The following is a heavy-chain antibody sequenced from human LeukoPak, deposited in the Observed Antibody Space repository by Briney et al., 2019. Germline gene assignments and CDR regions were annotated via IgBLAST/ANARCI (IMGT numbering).Heavy chain of an antibody. CDR1: GGSISSYY. CDR2: IYHSGST. J-gene: IGHJ4*02. CDR3: AGLGGTKGY. D-gene: IGHD2-2*01. Sequence: PSETLSLTCTVSGGSISSYYWSWIRQPPGKGLEWIGSIYHSGSTYYNPSLKSRVTISVDTSKNQFSLKLSSVTAADTAVYYCAGLGGTKGYWGQGTLVTVSS. V-gene: IGHV4-59*04.